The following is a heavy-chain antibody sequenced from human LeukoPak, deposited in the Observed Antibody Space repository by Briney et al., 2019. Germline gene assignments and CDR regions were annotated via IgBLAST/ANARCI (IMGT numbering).Heavy chain of an antibody. CDR1: GFIFNKYW. Sequence: GGSLRLSCAASGFIFNKYWMTWFRQPPGKGLEWLANIKNDGSQTYYVDSVKGRFTISRDNAKNSLYLRMNSLRAEDTAVYYCARDQQQLVRGYYFDYWGQGTLVTVSS. D-gene: IGHD6-13*01. J-gene: IGHJ4*02. V-gene: IGHV3-7*01. CDR3: ARDQQQLVRGYYFDY. CDR2: IKNDGSQT.